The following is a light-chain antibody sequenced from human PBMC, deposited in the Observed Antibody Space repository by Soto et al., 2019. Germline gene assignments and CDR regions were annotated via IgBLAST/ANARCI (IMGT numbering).Light chain of an antibody. Sequence: QSALTQPASVSGSPGQSITISCTGSRSDVGGYNSVSWYQQHPGKAPKLMIYDVTNRPSGVSNRFSGSKSGNTASLTISGLQAEDEADYYCSSYTSSSTVIFGGGTKVTVL. V-gene: IGLV2-14*03. CDR1: RSDVGGYNS. CDR2: DVT. J-gene: IGLJ2*01. CDR3: SSYTSSSTVI.